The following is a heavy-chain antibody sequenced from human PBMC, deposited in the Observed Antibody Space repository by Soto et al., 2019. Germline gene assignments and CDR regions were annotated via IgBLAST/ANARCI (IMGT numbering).Heavy chain of an antibody. CDR3: ARVMRIAVAGTALYYYSGMDV. CDR1: GGSFSGYY. Sequence: QVQLQQWGAGLLKPSEALSLTCAVYGGSFSGYYWSWIRQPPGKGLEWIGEINHSGSTNYNASLKSRVTISVDTPKNQFSLKLSSVTAADTAVYYCARVMRIAVAGTALYYYSGMDVWGQGTTVTVSS. V-gene: IGHV4-34*01. CDR2: INHSGST. D-gene: IGHD6-19*01. J-gene: IGHJ6*02.